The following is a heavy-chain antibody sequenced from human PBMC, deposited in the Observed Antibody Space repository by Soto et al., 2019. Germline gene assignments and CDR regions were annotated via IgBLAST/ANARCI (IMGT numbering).Heavy chain of an antibody. J-gene: IGHJ4*02. V-gene: IGHV1-69*04. CDR1: GGTFSSYT. D-gene: IGHD5-12*01. Sequence: SVKVSSKASGGTFSSYTISWLRQAPGQGLDWMGRMISVLGIANYARKLRGRVTITAYKCTSTDYMELSSLRSEDTAVYYCARDPCGRGYDSGVDYWGQGTRVSVS. CDR3: ARDPCGRGYDSGVDY. CDR2: MISVLGIA.